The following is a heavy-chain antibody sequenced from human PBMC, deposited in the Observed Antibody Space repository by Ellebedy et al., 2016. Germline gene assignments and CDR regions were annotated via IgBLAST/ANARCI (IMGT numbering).Heavy chain of an antibody. CDR1: GFTFSTYG. CDR3: ARDGSEWSRDY. D-gene: IGHD3-3*01. J-gene: IGHJ4*02. V-gene: IGHV3-21*01. Sequence: GGSLRLXXAASGFTFSTYGMHWVRQAPGKGLEWVATIVFSGTATYYSDSVKGRFIISRDNAKNSLFLQMNSLRVEDTAVYYCARDGSEWSRDYWGQGTLVTVSS. CDR2: IVFSGTAT.